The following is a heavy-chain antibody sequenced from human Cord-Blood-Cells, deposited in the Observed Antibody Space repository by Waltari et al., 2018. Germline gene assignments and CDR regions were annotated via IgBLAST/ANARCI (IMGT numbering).Heavy chain of an antibody. D-gene: IGHD2-2*01. CDR2: IIPILGIA. CDR3: ARESYCSSTSCYGGYYYYGMDV. CDR1: GGTFSSST. J-gene: IGHJ6*02. V-gene: IGHV1-69*08. Sequence: QVQLVQSGAEVKKPGSSVKVSCKASGGTFSSSTLSWVRQAPGQWLERLGRIIPILGIANYAQKFQGRVTSTADKSTSTAYMELSSLRSEDTAVYYCARESYCSSTSCYGGYYYYGMDVWGQGTTVTVSS.